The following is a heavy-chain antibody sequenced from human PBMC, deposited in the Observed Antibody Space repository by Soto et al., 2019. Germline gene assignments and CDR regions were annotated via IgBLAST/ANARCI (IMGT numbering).Heavy chain of an antibody. CDR2: ISSSGSTI. Sequence: GGSLRLSCAASGFTFSSYEMNWVRQAPGKGLEWVSYISSSGSTIYYADSVKGRFTISRENAKNSLYLQMNSLRAEETAVYYCARVGRGSYSYGTEVWGQGTTVTVS. D-gene: IGHD3-16*01. V-gene: IGHV3-48*03. J-gene: IGHJ6*02. CDR3: ARVGRGSYSYGTEV. CDR1: GFTFSSYE.